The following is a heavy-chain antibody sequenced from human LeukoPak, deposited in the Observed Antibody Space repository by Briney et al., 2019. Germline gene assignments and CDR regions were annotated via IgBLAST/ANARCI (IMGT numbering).Heavy chain of an antibody. CDR3: ARDLGSSWYGVWFDP. D-gene: IGHD6-13*01. Sequence: PGGSLRLSCAASGFTFSSYAMSWVRQAPGKGLEWVSYISSSRSTIYYADSVKGRFTISRDNAKNSLYLQMNSLRDEDTAVYYCARDLGSSWYGVWFDPWGQGTLVTVSS. V-gene: IGHV3-48*02. CDR1: GFTFSSYA. J-gene: IGHJ5*02. CDR2: ISSSRSTI.